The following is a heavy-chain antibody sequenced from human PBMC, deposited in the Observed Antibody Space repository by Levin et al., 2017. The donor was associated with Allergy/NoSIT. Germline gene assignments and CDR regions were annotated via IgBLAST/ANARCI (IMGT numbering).Heavy chain of an antibody. Sequence: PGGSLRLSCAASTFVFSDXXMNXXXXXXXKGLEWVASITRRSTYIYYADSVKGRFTISRDNAENSVSLQMNSLRAEDTAVYYCARGLKILTTGSLYHNAMDAWGRGTTVSVSS. D-gene: IGHD3-9*01. J-gene: IGHJ6*02. CDR2: ITRRSTYI. CDR1: TFVFSDXX. V-gene: IGHV3-21*06. CDR3: ARGLKILTTGSLYHNAMDA.